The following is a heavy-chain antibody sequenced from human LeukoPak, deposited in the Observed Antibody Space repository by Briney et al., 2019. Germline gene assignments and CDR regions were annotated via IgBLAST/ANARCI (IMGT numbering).Heavy chain of an antibody. CDR1: GGTFSSYA. CDR2: IIPIFGTA. D-gene: IGHD3-16*02. Sequence: SVKVSCKASGGTFSSYAISWVRQAPGRGLEWMGGIIPIFGTANYAQKFQGRVTITADESTSTAYMELSSLGSEDTAVYYCARNLLHLGELSWYYFDYWGQGTLVTVSS. CDR3: ARNLLHLGELSWYYFDY. V-gene: IGHV1-69*13. J-gene: IGHJ4*02.